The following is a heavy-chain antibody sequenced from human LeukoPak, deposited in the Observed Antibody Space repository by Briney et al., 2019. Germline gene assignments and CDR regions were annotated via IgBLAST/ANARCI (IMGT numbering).Heavy chain of an antibody. J-gene: IGHJ5*02. D-gene: IGHD2-2*01. CDR2: INPNSGGT. V-gene: IGHV1-2*02. CDR1: GYTFTGYY. Sequence: ASVKISCKASGYTFTGYYMHWVRQAPGQGLEWMGWINPNSGGTNYAQKFQGRVTMTRDTSISTAYMELSRLRSDDTAVYYCAREFGALVWVVVPAAMVXRDSNWFDP. CDR3: AREFGALVWVVVPAAMVXRDSNWFDP.